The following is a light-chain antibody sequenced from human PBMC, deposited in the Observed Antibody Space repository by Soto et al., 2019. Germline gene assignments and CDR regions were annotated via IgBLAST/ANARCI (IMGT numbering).Light chain of an antibody. J-gene: IGKJ2*01. CDR2: LGA. CDR3: MHALQTPL. V-gene: IGKV2-28*01. CDR1: QSLLHSNGYNY. Sequence: DIVMTQSPLSLPVTPGEPASISCRSSQSLLHSNGYNYLDWYLQKPGQSPQLLIYLGANRASGAPGRFSGSGSGTDFTLKISRVEAEDVEVYYCMHALQTPLFGQGTKLEIK.